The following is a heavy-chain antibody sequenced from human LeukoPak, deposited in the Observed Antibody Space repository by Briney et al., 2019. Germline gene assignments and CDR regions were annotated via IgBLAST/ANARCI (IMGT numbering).Heavy chain of an antibody. Sequence: PSETLSLTCTVSGGSISSYYWSWVRQPPGKELEWIGHIYYSGSTNYNPSLKSRVTISVDTSKNQFSLKLTSVTAADTAVYYCARVSGSYWYWGQGTLVTVSS. CDR3: ARVSGSYWY. CDR1: GGSISSYY. CDR2: IYYSGST. D-gene: IGHD1-26*01. J-gene: IGHJ4*02. V-gene: IGHV4-59*01.